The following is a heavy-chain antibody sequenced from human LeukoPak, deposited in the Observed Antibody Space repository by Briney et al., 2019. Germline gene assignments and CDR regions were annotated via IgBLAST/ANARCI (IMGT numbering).Heavy chain of an antibody. J-gene: IGHJ6*02. V-gene: IGHV3-9*01. Sequence: PGRSLRLSCAASGFTFDDYAMRWVRQAPGKGLEWVSGISWNSGSIGYADSVKGRFTISRDNAKNSLYLQMNSLRAEDTALYYCAKDTGYQGYYYYYGMDVWGQGTTVTVSS. CDR3: AKDTGYQGYYYYYGMDV. CDR1: GFTFDDYA. CDR2: ISWNSGSI. D-gene: IGHD2-2*01.